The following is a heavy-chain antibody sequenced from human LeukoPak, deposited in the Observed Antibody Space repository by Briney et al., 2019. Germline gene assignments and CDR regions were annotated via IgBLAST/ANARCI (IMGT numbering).Heavy chain of an antibody. D-gene: IGHD3-22*01. V-gene: IGHV1-46*01. CDR3: AATSDYYDSPVSY. CDR2: INPSGGST. CDR1: SYTLASYY. J-gene: IGHJ4*02. Sequence: ASEPVYCQGHSYTLASYYMHRVRQATRQGHEWMGIINPSGGSTSYAQKFQGRVTMTRDTSTSTVYMELSSLRSEDTAVYYCAATSDYYDSPVSYWGQGTLVTVSS.